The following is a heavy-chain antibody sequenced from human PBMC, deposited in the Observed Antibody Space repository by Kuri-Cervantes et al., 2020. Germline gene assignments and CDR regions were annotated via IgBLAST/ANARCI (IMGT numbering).Heavy chain of an antibody. D-gene: IGHD3-22*01. CDR1: GYTFTSYY. V-gene: IGHV1-46*01. CDR2: IDPSGGST. J-gene: IGHJ6*02. CDR3: ARDLDYYDSSGPHRAYYYYGMGV. Sequence: ASVKVSCKASGYTFTSYYMHWVRQAPGQGLEWMGIIDPSGGSTSYAQKFQGRVTMTRDTPTSTVCMELSSLRSEDTAVYYCARDLDYYDSSGPHRAYYYYGMGVWGQGTTVTVSS.